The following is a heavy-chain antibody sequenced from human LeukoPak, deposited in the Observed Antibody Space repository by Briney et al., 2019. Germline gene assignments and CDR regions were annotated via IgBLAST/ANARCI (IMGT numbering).Heavy chain of an antibody. CDR2: IWYDGSNK. J-gene: IGHJ6*03. Sequence: GGSLRLSCAASGFTFSSYGMHWVRQAPGKGLEWVAVIWYDGSNKYYADSVKGRSTISRDNSKNTLYLQMNSLRAEDTAVYYCAKELPAAIAGLRYYYYMDVWGKGTTVTVSS. V-gene: IGHV3-33*06. CDR1: GFTFSSYG. CDR3: AKELPAAIAGLRYYYYMDV. D-gene: IGHD2-2*01.